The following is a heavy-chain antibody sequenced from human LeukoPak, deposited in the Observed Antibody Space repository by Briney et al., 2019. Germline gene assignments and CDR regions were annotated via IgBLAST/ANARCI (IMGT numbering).Heavy chain of an antibody. V-gene: IGHV1-2*02. Sequence: ASVKVSCKASGYTFTSYGISWVRQAPGQGLEWMGWINPNSGGTNYAQKFQGRVTMTRDTSISTAYMELSRLRSDDTAVYYCARAPGGYSSSWYSIDYWGQGTLVTVSS. CDR1: GYTFTSYG. J-gene: IGHJ4*02. D-gene: IGHD6-13*01. CDR2: INPNSGGT. CDR3: ARAPGGYSSSWYSIDY.